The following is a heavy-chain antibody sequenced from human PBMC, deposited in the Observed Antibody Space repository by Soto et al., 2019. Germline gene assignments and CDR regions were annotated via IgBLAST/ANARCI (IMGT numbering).Heavy chain of an antibody. CDR1: GFTFSSYS. V-gene: IGHV3-48*02. Sequence: GGSLRLSCAASGFTFSSYSMNWVRQAPGKGLEWVSYISSSSSTTYYADSVKGRFTISRDNAKNSLYLQMNSLRDEDTAVYYCARDDRLGELSLYMYYFDYWGQGTLVTVSS. CDR3: ARDDRLGELSLYMYYFDY. D-gene: IGHD3-16*02. J-gene: IGHJ4*02. CDR2: ISSSSSTT.